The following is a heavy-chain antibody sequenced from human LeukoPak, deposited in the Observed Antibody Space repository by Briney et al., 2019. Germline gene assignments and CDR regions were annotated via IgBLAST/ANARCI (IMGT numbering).Heavy chain of an antibody. CDR2: IKQDGGEK. D-gene: IGHD2-2*01. J-gene: IGHJ6*03. Sequence: GGSLRLSCAASGFTFSSYWMSWVRQAPGQGLEWVANIKQDGGEKYYVDSVKGRFTISRDNAKSSLYLQMNSLRAEDTAVYYCARGGGIVVVPAANHDYYYYMDVWGKGTTVTVSS. V-gene: IGHV3-7*01. CDR1: GFTFSSYW. CDR3: ARGGGIVVVPAANHDYYYYMDV.